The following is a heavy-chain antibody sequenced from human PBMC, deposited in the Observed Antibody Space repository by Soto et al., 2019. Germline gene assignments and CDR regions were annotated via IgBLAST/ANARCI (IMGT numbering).Heavy chain of an antibody. Sequence: XGSLILSCSTAGFTFSNTWMSWVRQAPGKGLEWVGRIKSKSRGGTADYAAPVKGRFTISRDDSKNTLYLYMNNLKTEDTAVYYCTTDCPWVTPAYWGQGALVTVSS. CDR1: GFTFSNTW. CDR3: TTDCPWVTPAY. V-gene: IGHV3-15*01. CDR2: IKSKSRGGTA. D-gene: IGHD2-21*02. J-gene: IGHJ4*02.